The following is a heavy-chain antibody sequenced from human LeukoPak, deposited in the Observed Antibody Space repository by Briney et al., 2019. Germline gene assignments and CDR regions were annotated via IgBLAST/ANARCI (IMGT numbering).Heavy chain of an antibody. CDR3: ARVGYDFWSGPLFDAFDI. D-gene: IGHD3-3*01. V-gene: IGHV1-18*01. CDR2: ISAYNGNT. Sequence: GASVKVSCKASGYTFTSYGISWVRQAPGQGLEWMGWISAYNGNTNYAQKLQGRVTMTTDTSTSTAYMELRSLRSDDTAVYYCARVGYDFWSGPLFDAFDIWGQGTMVTVSS. J-gene: IGHJ3*02. CDR1: GYTFTSYG.